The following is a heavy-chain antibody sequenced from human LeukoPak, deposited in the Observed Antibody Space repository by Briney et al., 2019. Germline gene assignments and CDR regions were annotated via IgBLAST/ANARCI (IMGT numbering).Heavy chain of an antibody. CDR3: ARDRGYSNYEFDY. J-gene: IGHJ4*02. CDR1: GFTFSSYS. Sequence: PGGSLRLSCAASGFTFSSYSMNWVRQAPGKGLEWVSSISSSSSYIYYADSVKGRFTISRDNAKNSLYLQMNSLRAEDTAVYYCARDRGYSNYEFDYWGQGTLVTVSS. V-gene: IGHV3-21*01. D-gene: IGHD4-11*01. CDR2: ISSSSSYI.